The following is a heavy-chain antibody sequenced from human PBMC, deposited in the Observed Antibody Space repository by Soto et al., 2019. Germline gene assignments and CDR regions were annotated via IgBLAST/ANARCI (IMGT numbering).Heavy chain of an antibody. CDR3: ARDKITGLFDY. J-gene: IGHJ4*02. D-gene: IGHD2-8*02. Sequence: QVQLQQWGAGLLKPSETLSLTCAVYGGSFSGYYWTWIRQPPGTGLEWIGEIKHSGSTNYNPSLKSRVTISVDTSKNPFSLKLTSVTAADTAVYYCARDKITGLFDYWCQGTLVTVSS. CDR2: IKHSGST. CDR1: GGSFSGYY. V-gene: IGHV4-34*01.